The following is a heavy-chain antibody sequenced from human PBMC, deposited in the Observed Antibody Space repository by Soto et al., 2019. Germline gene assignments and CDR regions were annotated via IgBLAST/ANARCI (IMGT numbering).Heavy chain of an antibody. V-gene: IGHV4-34*01. J-gene: IGHJ6*02. CDR3: ARGFRRWKYYYYGMDV. Sequence: PSETLSLTCAVYGGSFSGYYWSWIRQPPGKGLVWIGEINHSGSTNYNPSLKSRVTISVDTSKNQFSLKLSSVTAADTAVYYCARGFRRWKYYYYGMDVWGQGTTVTVSS. CDR2: INHSGST. D-gene: IGHD1-1*01. CDR1: GGSFSGYY.